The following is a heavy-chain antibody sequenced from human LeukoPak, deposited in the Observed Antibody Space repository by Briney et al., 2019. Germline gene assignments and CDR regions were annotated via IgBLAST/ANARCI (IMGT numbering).Heavy chain of an antibody. CDR2: IYYSGST. Sequence: SETLSLTCTVSGGSLSSYYWSWVRQPPGKGLEWIGYIYYSGSTNYNPSLTSGVTISVDTSKTQFSLKLSSVTAADTAVYYCAGVYYGSGSPPSYYYYGMDVWGQGTTVTVSS. D-gene: IGHD3-10*01. CDR1: GGSLSSYY. J-gene: IGHJ6*02. V-gene: IGHV4-59*01. CDR3: AGVYYGSGSPPSYYYYGMDV.